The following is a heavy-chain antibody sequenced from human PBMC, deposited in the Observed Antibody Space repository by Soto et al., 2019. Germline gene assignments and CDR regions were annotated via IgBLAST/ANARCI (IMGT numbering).Heavy chain of an antibody. V-gene: IGHV3-23*01. Sequence: EVQLLDSGVGLVQPWGSLRLSCAASGITLRNYAMSCDRQSPGQEPEWVSGVGVSGDSTYYADSVKGRFTIARDNSKDTLYLEMNGLRVEDTAVSYCAKSNLGYCSGGSCYPPHDFVYLGQGTLVTVS. CDR3: AKSNLGYCSGGSCYPPHDFVY. D-gene: IGHD2-15*01. CDR2: VGVSGDST. J-gene: IGHJ4*02. CDR1: GITLRNYA.